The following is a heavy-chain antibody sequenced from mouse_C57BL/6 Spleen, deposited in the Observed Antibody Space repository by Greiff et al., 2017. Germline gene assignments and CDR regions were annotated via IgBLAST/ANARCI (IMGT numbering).Heavy chain of an antibody. CDR1: GYTFTRYW. CDR2: IDPNSGGT. D-gene: IGHD2-4*01. Sequence: QVHVKQPGAELVKPGASVKLSCKASGYTFTRYWMPWVKQRPGRGLEWIGRIDPNSGGTKSNEKFKRKATLTVDKPSSTAYMQLSSLTSEDSAVYYCARDDYDDGRPWFAYWGQGTLVTVSA. J-gene: IGHJ3*01. V-gene: IGHV1-72*01. CDR3: ARDDYDDGRPWFAY.